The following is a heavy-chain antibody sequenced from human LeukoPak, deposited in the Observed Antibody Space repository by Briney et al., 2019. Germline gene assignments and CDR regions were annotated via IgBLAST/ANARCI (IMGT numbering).Heavy chain of an antibody. D-gene: IGHD3-22*01. V-gene: IGHV5-10-1*01. CDR3: ASSRPLVAVIKEYYFGMDV. CDR1: GYSFTSYW. Sequence: GESLRISCKGSGYSFTSYWITWVRQMPGKGLEWMGTIDPSDSNTRYSPSFEGHVIISADKSVRTAYLQWSSLKASDTAMYYCASSRPLVAVIKEYYFGMDVWAQGTTVTVSS. CDR2: IDPSDSNT. J-gene: IGHJ6*02.